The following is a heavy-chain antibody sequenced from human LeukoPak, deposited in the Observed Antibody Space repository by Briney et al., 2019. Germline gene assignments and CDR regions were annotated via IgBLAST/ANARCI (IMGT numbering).Heavy chain of an antibody. CDR1: GGSISSYY. Sequence: SETLSLTCTVSGGSISSYYWSWIRQPPGKGLGWIGYIYYSGSTNYNPSLKSRVTISVDTSKNQFSLKLSSVTAADTAVYYCARDRGYWYFDLWGRGTLVTVSS. V-gene: IGHV4-59*01. D-gene: IGHD1-26*01. J-gene: IGHJ2*01. CDR2: IYYSGST. CDR3: ARDRGYWYFDL.